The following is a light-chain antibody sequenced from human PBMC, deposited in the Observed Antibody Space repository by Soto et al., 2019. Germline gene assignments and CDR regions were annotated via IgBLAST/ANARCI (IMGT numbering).Light chain of an antibody. CDR2: GAS. CDR1: QSVLYSSNNRNY. J-gene: IGKJ1*01. CDR3: QDYGSSAWT. Sequence: DIVMTQSPDSLAVSLGERVTINCKSSQSVLYSSNNRNYLAWYQQKPGQAPRLLIYGASTRASGIPERFSGSGSGTDFTLTISRLEPEDFAVYYCQDYGSSAWTFGQGTKVDIK. V-gene: IGKV4-1*01.